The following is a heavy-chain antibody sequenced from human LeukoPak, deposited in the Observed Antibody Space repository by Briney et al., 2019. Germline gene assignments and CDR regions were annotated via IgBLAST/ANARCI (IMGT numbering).Heavy chain of an antibody. Sequence: ASVKVSCKASGYTFTSYGISWVRQAPGQGLEWMGRISAYNGNTNYAQKLQGRVTMTTDTFTSTAYMELRSLRSDDTAVYYCAREGSGYYYLDYWGQGTLVTVSS. J-gene: IGHJ4*02. CDR3: AREGSGYYYLDY. V-gene: IGHV1-18*01. D-gene: IGHD3-22*01. CDR2: ISAYNGNT. CDR1: GYTFTSYG.